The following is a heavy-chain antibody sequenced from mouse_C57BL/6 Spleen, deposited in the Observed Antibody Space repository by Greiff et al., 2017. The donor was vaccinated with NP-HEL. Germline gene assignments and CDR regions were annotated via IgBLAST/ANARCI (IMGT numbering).Heavy chain of an antibody. CDR2: ISSGGDYI. CDR3: TRDKAVDWYFDV. D-gene: IGHD1-1*02. Sequence: EVMLVESGEGLVKPGGSLKLSCAASGFTFSSYAMSWVRQTPEKRLEWVAYISSGGDYIYYADTVKGRFTISRDNARNTLYLQMCSLKSEDTAMYYCTRDKAVDWYFDVWGTGTTVTVSS. CDR1: GFTFSSYA. V-gene: IGHV5-9-1*02. J-gene: IGHJ1*03.